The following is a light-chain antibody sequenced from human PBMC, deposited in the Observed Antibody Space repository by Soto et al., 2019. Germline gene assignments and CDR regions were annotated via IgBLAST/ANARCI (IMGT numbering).Light chain of an antibody. CDR1: QSISSW. V-gene: IGKV1-5*01. CDR2: HAS. J-gene: IGKJ1*01. CDR3: QHYNSDST. Sequence: DMQITQSPSTLSSSVGDRVTITCLASQSISSWLAWYQQKPGKAPKLLIYHASSLESGVPSRFSGSGSGTEFTLTISSVQPDDFATYYCQHYNSDSTFGQGTKVDIK.